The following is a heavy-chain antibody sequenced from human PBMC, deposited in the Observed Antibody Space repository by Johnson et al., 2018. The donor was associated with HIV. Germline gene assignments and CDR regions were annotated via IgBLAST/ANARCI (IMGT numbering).Heavy chain of an antibody. V-gene: IGHV3-66*01. CDR2: IYSGGTT. Sequence: VQLVESGGGLVQPGGSLRLSCAVSGFSVSTNYINWVRQAPGKGLEWVSVIYSGGTTYYGDSVMGRFTISRDNSNNTVYLQMNSLRAEDTAVYYCARACRDGYTCDAFDIWGQGTMVTVSS. CDR3: ARACRDGYTCDAFDI. J-gene: IGHJ3*02. CDR1: GFSVSTNY. D-gene: IGHD5-24*01.